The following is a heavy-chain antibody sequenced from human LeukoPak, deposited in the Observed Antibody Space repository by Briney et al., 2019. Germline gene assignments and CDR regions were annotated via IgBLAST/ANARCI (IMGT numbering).Heavy chain of an antibody. CDR2: ISSEGRTT. J-gene: IGHJ4*02. Sequence: GGSLTLFCAVSGYPFSTFWMHGARRTPGGGGVGVLRISSEGRTTHYGHSVKGRFTISRDNSKNTLFLNVNTVSPEDTAEYYWNGRWEPNSDYWGQGTLVTVSS. D-gene: IGHD1-14*01. CDR3: NGRWEPNSDY. CDR1: GYPFSTFW. V-gene: IGHV3-74*01.